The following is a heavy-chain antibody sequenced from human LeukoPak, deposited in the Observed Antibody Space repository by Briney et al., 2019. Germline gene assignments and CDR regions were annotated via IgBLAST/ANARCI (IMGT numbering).Heavy chain of an antibody. V-gene: IGHV4-38-2*01. D-gene: IGHD4-11*01. CDR1: GYSISSGYY. Sequence: SETLSLTCAVSGYSISSGYYWGWIRQPPGKGLEWIGSIYHSGSTYYNPSHKSRVTISVDTSKNQFSLKLSSVTAADTAVYYCAGPRGSSNGAFDIWGQGTMVTVSS. CDR3: AGPRGSSNGAFDI. J-gene: IGHJ3*02. CDR2: IYHSGST.